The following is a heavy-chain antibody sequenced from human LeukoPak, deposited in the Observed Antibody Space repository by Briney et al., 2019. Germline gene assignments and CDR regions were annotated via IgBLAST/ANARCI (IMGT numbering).Heavy chain of an antibody. J-gene: IGHJ4*02. Sequence: PGGSLRLSCAASGCTFSSYEMNWVRQAPGKGLEWVSYISGSGSTIYYGDSLKGRFTISRDNANNSLYLQMNSLRVEDTAVYYCATLWDPVAGTTQPLLWGQGTLVTVSS. D-gene: IGHD6-19*01. V-gene: IGHV3-48*03. CDR1: GCTFSSYE. CDR2: ISGSGSTI. CDR3: ATLWDPVAGTTQPLL.